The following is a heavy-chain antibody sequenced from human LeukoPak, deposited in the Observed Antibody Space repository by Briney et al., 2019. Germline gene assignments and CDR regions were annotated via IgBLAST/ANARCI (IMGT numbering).Heavy chain of an antibody. D-gene: IGHD2-15*01. V-gene: IGHV4-4*07. Sequence: SETLSLTCTVSGASINSHYWSWIRQPAGKGLEWIGRIYISGSTNYNSSLQSRVTMSVDTSKNQFSLKLTSVTAADTAVYYCASTYCSGGSCYWALDYWGQGTLVTVSS. CDR2: IYISGST. CDR1: GASINSHY. J-gene: IGHJ4*02. CDR3: ASTYCSGGSCYWALDY.